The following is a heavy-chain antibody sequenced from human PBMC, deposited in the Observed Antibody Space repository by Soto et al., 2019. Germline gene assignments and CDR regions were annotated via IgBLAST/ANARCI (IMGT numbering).Heavy chain of an antibody. CDR2: IGSSSSYI. CDR3: ARDIIGGGYYWSVKPSYYYYVMAV. D-gene: IGHD3-22*01. Sequence: PGGSLRLSCAASGFTFSSYSMNWVRQAPGKGLEWVSSIGSSSSYIYYADSVKGRFTISRDNAKNSLYLQMNSLRAEDTAVYYCARDIIGGGYYWSVKPSYYYYVMAVWGQGTTVTVSS. J-gene: IGHJ6*02. CDR1: GFTFSSYS. V-gene: IGHV3-21*01.